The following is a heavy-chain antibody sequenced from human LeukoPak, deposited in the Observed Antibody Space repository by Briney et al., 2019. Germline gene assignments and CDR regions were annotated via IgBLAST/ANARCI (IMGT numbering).Heavy chain of an antibody. Sequence: SETLSLTCTVSGGSISSYYWSWIRQPPGKGLEWIGYIYYSGSTNYNPSLKSRVTISVDTSKNQFSLKLSSVTAADTAVYYCARAYPSSSSAVDAFDIWGQGTMVTVSS. V-gene: IGHV4-59*01. CDR2: IYYSGST. J-gene: IGHJ3*02. CDR3: ARAYPSSSSAVDAFDI. D-gene: IGHD6-6*01. CDR1: GGSISSYY.